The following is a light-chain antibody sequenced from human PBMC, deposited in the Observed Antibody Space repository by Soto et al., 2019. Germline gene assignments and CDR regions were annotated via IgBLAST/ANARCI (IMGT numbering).Light chain of an antibody. CDR1: QSVSSN. J-gene: IGKJ2*01. CDR3: QHYNNWMYT. CDR2: DAS. V-gene: IGKV3-15*01. Sequence: EIVLTQSPATLSLSPGERATLSCRASQSVSSNLAWYQQNPRPGPRLLIYDASTRATGSPSRCSGSGSGTAFTITSSRLQSEDFEVYYCQHYNNWMYTFGQGTKLEIK.